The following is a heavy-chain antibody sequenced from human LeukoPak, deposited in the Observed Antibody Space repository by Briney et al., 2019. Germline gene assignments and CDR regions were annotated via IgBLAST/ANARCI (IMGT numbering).Heavy chain of an antibody. CDR3: ATSSSSELFDY. D-gene: IGHD6-13*01. CDR1: GGSISSHY. V-gene: IGHV4-59*11. CDR2: IFYSGNT. J-gene: IGHJ4*02. Sequence: SETLSLTCTVSGGSISSHYWSWVRLSPAKGLEWIGYIFYSGNTDYSPSLTSRVTISIDTSKNQFSLKLSSVTAADTAVYYCATSSSSELFDYWGQGTLVTVSS.